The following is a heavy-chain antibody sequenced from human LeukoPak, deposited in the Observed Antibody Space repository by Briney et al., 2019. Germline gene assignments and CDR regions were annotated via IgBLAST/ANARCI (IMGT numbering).Heavy chain of an antibody. J-gene: IGHJ6*02. CDR2: SYYSGST. Sequence: PSETLSLTCTVSGGSISSSDSYWVWIRQPPGKGLECIGRSYYSGSTYYNPSLKSRVTISVDMSKHQFSLKLSSVTAADTAVYYCARHNYYYGMHVWGQGTTVTVSS. V-gene: IGHV4-39*01. CDR1: GGSISSSDSY. CDR3: ARHNYYYGMHV.